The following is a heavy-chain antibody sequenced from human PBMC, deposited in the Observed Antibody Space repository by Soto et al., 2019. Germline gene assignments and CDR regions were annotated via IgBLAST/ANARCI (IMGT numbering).Heavy chain of an antibody. J-gene: IGHJ6*03. D-gene: IGHD2-21*01. Sequence: QVQLVESGGGVVQPGRSLRLSCAASGFTFSSYGMHWVRQAPGKGLECVAVISYDGSNKYYADSVKGRFTISRDNSKNTLYLQMNSLSAEDTAVYYCIIVGVNLMTPYYYYMDVWGKGTTVTVSS. CDR1: GFTFSSYG. V-gene: IGHV3-30*03. CDR2: ISYDGSNK. CDR3: IIVGVNLMTPYYYYMDV.